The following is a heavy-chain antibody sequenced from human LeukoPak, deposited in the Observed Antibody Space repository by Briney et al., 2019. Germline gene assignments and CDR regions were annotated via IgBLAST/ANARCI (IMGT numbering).Heavy chain of an antibody. J-gene: IGHJ6*02. CDR2: INPNSGGT. CDR3: AREKVRQSGMDV. CDR1: GYTFTVYY. V-gene: IGHV1-2*06. D-gene: IGHD2-2*01. Sequence: ASVKVSCKASGYTFTVYYMHWVRPAPGQGLERMGRINPNSGGTNYAQKFQGRVTMTRDTSISTAYMELSRLRSDDTAVYYCAREKVRQSGMDVWGQGTTVTVSS.